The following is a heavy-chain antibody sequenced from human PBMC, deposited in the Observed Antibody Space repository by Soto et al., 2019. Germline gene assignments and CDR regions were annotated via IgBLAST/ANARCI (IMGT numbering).Heavy chain of an antibody. D-gene: IGHD6-19*01. CDR1: GGSINSSSYF. J-gene: IGHJ5*02. CDR3: ARHYSSGSRNWFDP. Sequence: SETLSLTCSVSGGSINSSSYFWFCVRQPPGKGLEWIGSIYYSGSTYYNPSLRSRVTISVDTSKNQFSLKLSSVTAADTAVFYCARHYSSGSRNWFDPWGQGTLVTVSS. CDR2: IYYSGST. V-gene: IGHV4-39*01.